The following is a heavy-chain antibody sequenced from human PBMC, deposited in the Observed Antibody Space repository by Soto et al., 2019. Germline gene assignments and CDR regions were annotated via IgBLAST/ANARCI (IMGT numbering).Heavy chain of an antibody. V-gene: IGHV4-30-2*01. Sequence: SEPLSLTCAVSGGSISSGGYSWSWIRQPPGKGLEWIGYIYHSGSTYYNPSLKSRVTISVDRSKNQFSLKLSSVTAADTAVYYCARVGGAGTPYYYYGIDVWGQGTTVTVS. CDR2: IYHSGST. CDR1: GGSISSGGYS. CDR3: ARVGGAGTPYYYYGIDV. D-gene: IGHD6-19*01. J-gene: IGHJ6*02.